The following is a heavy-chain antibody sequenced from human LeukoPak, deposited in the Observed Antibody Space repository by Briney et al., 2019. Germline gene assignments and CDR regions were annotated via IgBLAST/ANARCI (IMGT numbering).Heavy chain of an antibody. CDR3: AREHYDSSGGGYFDY. V-gene: IGHV3-74*01. CDR2: INSAGRSS. CDR1: GFTFSSYW. J-gene: IGHJ4*02. D-gene: IGHD3-22*01. Sequence: GGSLRLSCAASGFTFSSYWMHWVRQARGKGLVWVSCINSAGRSSNYADSVKGRFTISRDNAKNTLYLQMNSLRAEDTAVYYCAREHYDSSGGGYFDYWGQGTLVTVSS.